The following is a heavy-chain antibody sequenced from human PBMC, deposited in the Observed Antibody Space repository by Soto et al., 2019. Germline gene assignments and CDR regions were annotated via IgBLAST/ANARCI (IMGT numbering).Heavy chain of an antibody. CDR3: AKDSRSHPQGWFDP. D-gene: IGHD2-15*01. V-gene: IGHV4-34*01. Sequence: PSETLSLTCAVYGVSFSGYYWTLLRQPPGTGLEWIGEINHSGSTNYNPSLKSRVTISVDTSKNQFSLKLTSVTAADTAIYYCAKDSRSHPQGWFDPWGQGTLVTVSS. CDR1: GVSFSGYY. J-gene: IGHJ5*02. CDR2: INHSGST.